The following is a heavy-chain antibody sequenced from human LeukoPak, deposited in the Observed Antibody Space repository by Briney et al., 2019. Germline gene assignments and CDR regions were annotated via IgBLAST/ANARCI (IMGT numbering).Heavy chain of an antibody. CDR2: ISSSGGTT. CDR3: AKAVVGYGVFDI. V-gene: IGHV3-23*01. Sequence: GGSLRLSCAASGFTVSSNYMSWVRQAPGKGLEWVSAISSSGGTTYYADSVKGRFTISRDNSKNTLSLQMNSLRAEDTAVYYCAKAVVGYGVFDIWGQGTMVTVSS. D-gene: IGHD2-8*01. J-gene: IGHJ3*02. CDR1: GFTVSSNY.